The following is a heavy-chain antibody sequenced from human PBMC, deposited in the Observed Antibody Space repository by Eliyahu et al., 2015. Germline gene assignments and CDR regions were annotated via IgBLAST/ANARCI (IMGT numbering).Heavy chain of an antibody. CDR1: GFXFSSYS. Sequence: EVQLVESGGGLVQPGGSLRLSCAASGFXFSSYSMNWVRQAPGKGLEGVSYISSSSSTIYYADSVKGRFTISRDNAKNSLYLQMNSLRAEDTAVYYCARGPDSSSWWPFDYWGQGTLVTVSS. CDR3: ARGPDSSSWWPFDY. V-gene: IGHV3-48*01. D-gene: IGHD6-13*01. CDR2: ISSSSSTI. J-gene: IGHJ4*02.